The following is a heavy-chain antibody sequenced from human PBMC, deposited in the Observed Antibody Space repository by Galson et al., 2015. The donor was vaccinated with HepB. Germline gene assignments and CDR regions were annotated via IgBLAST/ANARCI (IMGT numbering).Heavy chain of an antibody. J-gene: IGHJ4*02. CDR3: ARGVGRRYYDSSGHAFFKFYFDS. CDR1: GYTFTGYY. CDR2: INPNSGDT. D-gene: IGHD3-22*01. Sequence: SVKVSCKASGYTFTGYYIHWVRQAPGQGLEWMGRINPNSGDTHYIQKFQGRVTMTRDTSLSTVYMEMSRLISDDTAIYYCARGVGRRYYDSSGHAFFKFYFDSWGQGTLVTVSS. V-gene: IGHV1-2*06.